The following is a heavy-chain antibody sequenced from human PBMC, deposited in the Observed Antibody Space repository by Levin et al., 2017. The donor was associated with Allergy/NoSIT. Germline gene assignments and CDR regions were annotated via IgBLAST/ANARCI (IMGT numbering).Heavy chain of an antibody. V-gene: IGHV4-39*01. J-gene: IGHJ6*04. CDR1: GGSISNSSFY. D-gene: IGHD7-27*01. CDR3: ARHVSLHWVGRI. Sequence: SETLSLTCTVSGGSISNSSFYWGRIRQPPGKGLVWIGSIYYSGITYYNPSLNSLVTISVDTSKNLFSLKLSSVTAADTAVYYCARHVSLHWVGRIWGEGTTVNVSS. CDR2: IYYSGIT.